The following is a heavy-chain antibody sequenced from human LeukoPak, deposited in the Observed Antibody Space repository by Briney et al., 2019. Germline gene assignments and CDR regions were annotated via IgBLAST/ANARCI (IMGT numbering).Heavy chain of an antibody. J-gene: IGHJ3*02. CDR2: IYPGDSDT. CDR3: ASLRNYYDSSGDAFDI. D-gene: IGHD3-22*01. V-gene: IGHV5-51*01. CDR1: GYSLTSYW. Sequence: GESLKISCKGSGYSLTSYWIGWVRQMPGKGLEWMGIIYPGDSDTRYSPSFQGQVTISADKSINTAYLQWSSLKASDTAMYYCASLRNYYDSSGDAFDIWGQGTMVTVSS.